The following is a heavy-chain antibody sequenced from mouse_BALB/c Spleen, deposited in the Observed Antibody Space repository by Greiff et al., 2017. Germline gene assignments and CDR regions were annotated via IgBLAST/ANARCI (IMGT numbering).Heavy chain of an antibody. Sequence: VQLQQSGPGLVKPSQSLSLTCTVTGYSITSDYAWNWIRQFPGNKLEWMGYISYSGSTSYNPSLKSRISITRDTSKNQFFLQLNSVTTEDTATYYCARSGDGYFFAYWGQGTLVTVSA. D-gene: IGHD2-3*01. V-gene: IGHV3-2*02. CDR2: ISYSGST. CDR3: ARSGDGYFFAY. J-gene: IGHJ3*01. CDR1: GYSITSDYA.